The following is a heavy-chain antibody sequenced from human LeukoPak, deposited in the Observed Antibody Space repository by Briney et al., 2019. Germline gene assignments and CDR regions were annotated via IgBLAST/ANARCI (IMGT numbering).Heavy chain of an antibody. D-gene: IGHD6-19*01. J-gene: IGHJ4*02. CDR1: GFTFSDFY. V-gene: IGHV3-11*01. CDR3: AREGDAASGWYSN. CDR2: ISSSGTTI. Sequence: PGGSLRLSCAASGFTFSDFYMSWIRQAPGKGLEWISYISSSGTTIYYADSLKGRFTISRDNAKNSLSLQMNSQRAEDTDVYYCAREGDAASGWYSNWGQGTLVTVSS.